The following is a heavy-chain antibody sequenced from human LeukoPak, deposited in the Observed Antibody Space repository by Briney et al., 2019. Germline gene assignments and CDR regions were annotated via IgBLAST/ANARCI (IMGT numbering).Heavy chain of an antibody. V-gene: IGHV4-39*01. CDR1: GGSFSGYY. Sequence: PSETLSLTCAVYGGSFSGYYWGWIRQPPGKGLEWIGSIYYSGSTLYNPSLTSRVTISVDTSKNQFSLRLNSVTAADTAVYYCARQLGAYSYSFDIWGQATKVTVSS. CDR3: ARQLGAYSYSFDI. CDR2: IYYSGST. J-gene: IGHJ3*02. D-gene: IGHD3-16*01.